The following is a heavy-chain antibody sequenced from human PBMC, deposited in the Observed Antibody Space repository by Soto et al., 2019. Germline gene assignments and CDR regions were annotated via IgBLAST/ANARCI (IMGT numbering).Heavy chain of an antibody. CDR1: GFTFSSYN. D-gene: IGHD6-19*01. CDR3: ASMFTTTTSVAVHYYGRGV. V-gene: IGHV3-21*02. CDR2: ISSGGSYM. Sequence: EVQLVESGGGLVKPGGSLRLSCEASGFTFSSYNMNWVRQAPGKWLEWVSSISSGGSYMYYADSVKGRFTISRDNAKNSLYLQMTSLRAEDTDVYSCASMFTTTTSVAVHYYGRGVWGQGTKVTVSS. J-gene: IGHJ6*02.